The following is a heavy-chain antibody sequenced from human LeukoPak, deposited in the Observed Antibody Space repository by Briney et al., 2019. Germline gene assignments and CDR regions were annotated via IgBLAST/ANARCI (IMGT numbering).Heavy chain of an antibody. CDR1: GGSISSGGYY. J-gene: IGHJ4*02. CDR3: ARGALGGARLFDY. D-gene: IGHD3-16*01. V-gene: IGHV4-31*03. CDR2: IYYSGST. Sequence: SETLSLTCTVSGGSISSGGYYWSWIRQHPGKGLEWIGYIYYSGSTYYNPSLKSRVTISVDTSKNQFSLKLSSVTAADTAVYYCARGALGGARLFDYWGQGTLVTVSS.